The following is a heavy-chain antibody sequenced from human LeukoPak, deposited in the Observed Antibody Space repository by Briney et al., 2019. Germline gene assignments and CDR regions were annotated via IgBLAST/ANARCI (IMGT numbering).Heavy chain of an antibody. D-gene: IGHD2-15*01. J-gene: IGHJ5*02. CDR2: ISDSGGST. Sequence: GGSLRLSCAASGFTFSTYVMSWVRQSPGKGLEWVSAISDSGGSTFYADSVKGRFTISRDNSKNTLYLQMNSLRAEDTAVYYCARALGYCSGGSCPTGNWFDPWGQGTLVTVSS. CDR1: GFTFSTYV. CDR3: ARALGYCSGGSCPTGNWFDP. V-gene: IGHV3-23*01.